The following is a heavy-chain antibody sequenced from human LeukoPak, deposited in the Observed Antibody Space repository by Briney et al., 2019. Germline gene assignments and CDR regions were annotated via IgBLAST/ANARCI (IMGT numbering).Heavy chain of an antibody. CDR2: IYYSGST. Sequence: SETLSLTCTVSGGPISSYYWSWIRQPPGKGLEWIGYIYYSGSTNYNPSLKSRVTISVDTSKNQFSLKLSSVTAADTAVYYCAGHYDSSGYYGYWGQGTLVTVSS. J-gene: IGHJ4*02. D-gene: IGHD3-22*01. V-gene: IGHV4-59*01. CDR3: AGHYDSSGYYGY. CDR1: GGPISSYY.